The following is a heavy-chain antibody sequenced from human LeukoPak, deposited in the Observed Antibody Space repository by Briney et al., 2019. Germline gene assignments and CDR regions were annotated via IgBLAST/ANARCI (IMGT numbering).Heavy chain of an antibody. CDR2: IYDSGST. J-gene: IGHJ4*02. D-gene: IGHD6-19*01. Sequence: SETLSLTCTVSGGSIRSSYYYWGWIRQPPGKGLEWIGSIYDSGSTNYNPSLKSRVTISVDTSKNQFSLKLSSVTAADTAVYYCARGLSTSWLVPPYFDYWGQGTLVTASS. CDR3: ARGLSTSWLVPPYFDY. V-gene: IGHV4-39*07. CDR1: GGSIRSSYYY.